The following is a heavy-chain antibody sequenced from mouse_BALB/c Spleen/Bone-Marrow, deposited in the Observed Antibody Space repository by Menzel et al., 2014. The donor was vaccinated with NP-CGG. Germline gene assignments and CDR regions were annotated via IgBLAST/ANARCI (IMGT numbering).Heavy chain of an antibody. V-gene: IGHV1-54*01. CDR3: ARSTTVKDYFDY. CDR2: INPGSGGS. D-gene: IGHD1-1*01. CDR1: GYAFTNYL. Sequence: VQLQQSGAELVRPGTSVKVSCKASGYAFTNYLIEWVTQRPGQGLEWIGVINPGSGGSNNNEKFKGKATLTADKSSSTAYMQLSSLTSDDSAVYFCARSTTVKDYFDYWGQGTTLTVSS. J-gene: IGHJ2*01.